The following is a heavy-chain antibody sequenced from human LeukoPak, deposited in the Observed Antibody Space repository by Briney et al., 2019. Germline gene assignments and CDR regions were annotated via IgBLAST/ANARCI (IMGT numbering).Heavy chain of an antibody. CDR1: GGTFSSYA. D-gene: IGHD2-2*01. CDR3: ARDRGAAANNWFDP. CDR2: IIPIFGIA. V-gene: IGHV1-69*04. Sequence: VASVKVPCKASGGTFSSYAISWVRQAPGQGLEWMGRIIPIFGIANYAQKFQGRVTITADKSTSTAYMELSSLRSEDTAVYYCARDRGAAANNWFDPWGQGTLVTVSS. J-gene: IGHJ5*02.